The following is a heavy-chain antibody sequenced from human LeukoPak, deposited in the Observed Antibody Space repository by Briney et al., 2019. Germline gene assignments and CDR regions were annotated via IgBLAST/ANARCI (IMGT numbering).Heavy chain of an antibody. V-gene: IGHV4-39*07. CDR2: INYSGNT. CDR1: GGSIGSYY. D-gene: IGHD6-25*01. J-gene: IGHJ4*02. Sequence: SETLSLTCTVSGGSIGSYYWGWIRQPPGRGPEWIGIINYSGNTYYNPSLKSRVTISVDTSKNQFSLKVSSVTAADTAVYYCARDGGSAAACELDYWGQGTLVTVSS. CDR3: ARDGGSAAACELDY.